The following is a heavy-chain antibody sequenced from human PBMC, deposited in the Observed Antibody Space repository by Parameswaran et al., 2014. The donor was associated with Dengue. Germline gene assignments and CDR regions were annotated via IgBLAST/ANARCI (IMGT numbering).Heavy chain of an antibody. V-gene: IGHV1-69*01. CDR2: IIPIFGTA. D-gene: IGHD3-10*01. CDR3: AIPIEYYYGSGSYYNGDY. J-gene: IGHJ4*02. Sequence: WVRQAPGQGLEWMGGIIPIFGTANYAQKFQGRVTITADESTSTAYMELSSLRSEDTAVYYCAIPIEYYYGSGSYYNGDYWGQGTLVTVSS.